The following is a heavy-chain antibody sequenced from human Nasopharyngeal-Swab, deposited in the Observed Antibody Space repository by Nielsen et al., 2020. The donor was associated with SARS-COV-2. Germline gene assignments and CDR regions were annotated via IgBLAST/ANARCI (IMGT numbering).Heavy chain of an antibody. V-gene: IGHV3-23*01. CDR2: MSGTGDNT. CDR3: AKDSGAGFCDGGSCFPTNH. CDR1: GFTFTSYA. J-gene: IGHJ5*02. Sequence: GESLKISCAASGFTFTSYAMNWVRQAPGMGLEWVSGMSGTGDNTYYADSVKGRFTISRDSSKNTLYLQMNSLRAEDTAVYYCAKDSGAGFCDGGSCFPTNHWGQGTLVTVSS. D-gene: IGHD2-15*01.